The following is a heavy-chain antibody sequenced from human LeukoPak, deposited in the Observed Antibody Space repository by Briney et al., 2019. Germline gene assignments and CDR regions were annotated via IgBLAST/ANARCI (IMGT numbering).Heavy chain of an antibody. D-gene: IGHD4-11*01. CDR3: ARDRDYIFFDY. V-gene: IGHV3-74*03. J-gene: IGHJ4*02. CDR2: ISHDGRSR. CDR1: EFPFSIYV. Sequence: GGSLRLSCAASEFPFSIYVMHWVRQVPGKGLVWVSRISHDGRSRTYADSVKGRFTISRDNAENTLYLQMNSLRVEDTAVYFCARDRDYIFFDYWGQGALVTVSS.